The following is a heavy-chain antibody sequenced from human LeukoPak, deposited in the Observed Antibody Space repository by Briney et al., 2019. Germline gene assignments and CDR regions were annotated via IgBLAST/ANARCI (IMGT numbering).Heavy chain of an antibody. D-gene: IGHD6-19*01. CDR1: GYTFTTHG. V-gene: IGHV1-18*01. J-gene: IGHJ6*02. CDR2: INSATGNT. Sequence: GASVKVSFRASGYTFTTHGISWVRQAPGQGPEWMGWINSATGNTKYSQKFQGRVTLSTDTSTSTAYMELRRLRSDDTALYYCTRDHLYTSAWYPSEGILYFYYGMDVWGQGTRVTVSS. CDR3: TRDHLYTSAWYPSEGILYFYYGMDV.